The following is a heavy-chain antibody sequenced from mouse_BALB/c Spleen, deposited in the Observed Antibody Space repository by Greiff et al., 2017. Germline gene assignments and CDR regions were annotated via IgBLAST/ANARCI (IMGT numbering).Heavy chain of an antibody. CDR2: INPYNDGT. CDR1: GYTFTSYV. V-gene: IGHV1-14*01. J-gene: IGHJ4*01. D-gene: IGHD3-2*01. CDR3: ARGGTARATSYAMDY. Sequence: VQLQQSGPELVKPGASVKMSCKASGYTFTSYVMHWVKQKPGQGLEWIGYINPYNDGTKYNEKFKGKATLTSDKSSSTAYMELSSLTSEDSAVYYCARGGTARATSYAMDYWGQGTSVTVSS.